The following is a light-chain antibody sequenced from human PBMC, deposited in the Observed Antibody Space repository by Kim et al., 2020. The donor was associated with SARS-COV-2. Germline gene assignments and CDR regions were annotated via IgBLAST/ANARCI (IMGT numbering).Light chain of an antibody. CDR2: FGY. Sequence: EPASISCRHCLRLLHSNGFMYLDGYLQKPGQSPPLLIYFGYNRPSVVTDMFSGSGSGTDFTLKISRVEDEDVGVYYCMQALQSPHSFGQGTKL. V-gene: IGKV2-28*01. CDR1: LRLLHSNGFMY. J-gene: IGKJ2*03. CDR3: MQALQSPHS.